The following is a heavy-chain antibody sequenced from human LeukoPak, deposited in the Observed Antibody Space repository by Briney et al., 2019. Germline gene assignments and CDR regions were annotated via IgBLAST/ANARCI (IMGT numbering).Heavy chain of an antibody. D-gene: IGHD2-2*01. CDR2: INPNSGGT. Sequence: ASVKVSCKASGYTFPGHHIHWVRQAPGQGLDSMGRINPNSGGTNYAQKFQGRVTMTRDTSISTAYMELSRLRSDDTAVYYCARGARDGYCSSTSCYNAFDIWGQGTMVTVSS. CDR3: ARGARDGYCSSTSCYNAFDI. J-gene: IGHJ3*02. V-gene: IGHV1-2*06. CDR1: GYTFPGHH.